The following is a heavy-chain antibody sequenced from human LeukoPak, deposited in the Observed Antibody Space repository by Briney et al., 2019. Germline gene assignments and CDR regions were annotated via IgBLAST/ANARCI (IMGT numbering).Heavy chain of an antibody. CDR1: GFTFSSYS. D-gene: IGHD6-13*01. J-gene: IGHJ5*02. Sequence: GGSLRLSCAASGFTFSSYSMSWVRQAPGKGLEWVSAISGSGGSTYYADSVKGRFTIARDNSKNTLYLQMNSLRAEDTAVYYCAKDLYSSNCYGCFDPWGQGTLVTVSS. V-gene: IGHV3-23*01. CDR3: AKDLYSSNCYGCFDP. CDR2: ISGSGGST.